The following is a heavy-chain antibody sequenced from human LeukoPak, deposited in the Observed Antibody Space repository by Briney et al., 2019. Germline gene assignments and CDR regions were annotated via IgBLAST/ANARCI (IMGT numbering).Heavy chain of an antibody. V-gene: IGHV3-23*01. CDR2: ISGSGGST. D-gene: IGHD6-19*01. J-gene: IGHJ4*02. CDR1: RFTFSSYA. Sequence: PGGSLRPSCAASRFTFSSYAMSWVRQAPGKGLEWVSAISGSGGSTYYAGSVKGRFTISRDNSKNTLYLQMNSLRAEDTAVYYCAKDFATGYSSGWYVYWGQGTLVTVSS. CDR3: AKDFATGYSSGWYVY.